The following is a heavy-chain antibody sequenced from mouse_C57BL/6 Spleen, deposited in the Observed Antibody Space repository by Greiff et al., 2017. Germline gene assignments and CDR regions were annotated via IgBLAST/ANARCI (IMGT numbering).Heavy chain of an antibody. D-gene: IGHD4-1*01. CDR2: IDPETGGT. CDR1: GYTFTDYE. V-gene: IGHV1-15*01. J-gene: IGHJ2*01. CDR3: TRETGTDFDY. Sequence: QVQLKQSGAELVRPGASVTLSCKASGYTFTDYEMHWVKQTPVHGLEWIGAIDPETGGTAYNQKFKGKAILTADKSSSTAYMELRSLTSEDSAVYYCTRETGTDFDYWGQGTTLTVSS.